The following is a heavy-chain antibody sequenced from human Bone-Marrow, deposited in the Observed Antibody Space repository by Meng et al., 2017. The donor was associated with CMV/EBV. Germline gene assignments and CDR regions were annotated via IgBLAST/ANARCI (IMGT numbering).Heavy chain of an antibody. CDR3: ARSGMVGATYQYYHGMDV. D-gene: IGHD1-26*01. J-gene: IGHJ6*02. CDR2: INPNSGDT. Sequence: ASVQVFCKASGDTFTGYYIHWVRQAPGQGLEWMGYINPNSGDTKYAQKFQGRISVTRDASISTGYMELNRLRSDDTAVYSCARSGMVGATYQYYHGMDVWGQGTTVTGSS. CDR1: GDTFTGYY. V-gene: IGHV1-2*02.